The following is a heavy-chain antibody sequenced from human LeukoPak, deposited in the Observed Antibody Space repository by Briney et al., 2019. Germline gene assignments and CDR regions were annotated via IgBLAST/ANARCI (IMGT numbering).Heavy chain of an antibody. CDR1: GFTFSSYA. J-gene: IGHJ3*02. CDR2: ISGSGVDT. Sequence: GGSLRLSCAASGFTFSSYAMSWVRQAPGKGLEWVSAISGSGVDTNYADSVKGRFTISRDNSWNTLYLQMSSLRAEDTAVYYCAKDQVFSGSEASDIWGQGTMVTVSS. V-gene: IGHV3-23*01. CDR3: AKDQVFSGSEASDI.